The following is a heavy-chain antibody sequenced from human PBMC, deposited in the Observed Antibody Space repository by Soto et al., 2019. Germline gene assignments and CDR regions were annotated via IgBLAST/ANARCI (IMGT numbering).Heavy chain of an antibody. CDR2: ISGSGGST. V-gene: IGHV3-23*01. CDR1: GFTFSSYA. CDR3: AKRKGELVDAFDI. Sequence: GGSLRLSCAASGFTFSSYAMSWVRQAPGKGLEWVSAISGSGGSTYYADSVKGRFTISRDNSKNTLYLQMNSLTAEDTAVYYCAKRKGELVDAFDIWGQGTMVTVSS. D-gene: IGHD1-26*01. J-gene: IGHJ3*02.